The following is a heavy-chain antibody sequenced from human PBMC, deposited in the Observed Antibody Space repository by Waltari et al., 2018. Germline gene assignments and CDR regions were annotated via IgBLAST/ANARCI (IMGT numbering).Heavy chain of an antibody. Sequence: QLQLQESGPGLVKPSETLSLTCTGPGGSISSSSYYRGWIRQPPGKWLEWIGSIYYSGSPSYNPSLKSRVTISVDTSKNQFSLKLSSVTAADTAVYYCARSKAAAGWSSAEYFQHWGQGTLVTVSS. D-gene: IGHD6-13*01. CDR3: ARSKAAAGWSSAEYFQH. J-gene: IGHJ1*01. CDR1: GGSISSSSYY. CDR2: IYYSGSP. V-gene: IGHV4-39*01.